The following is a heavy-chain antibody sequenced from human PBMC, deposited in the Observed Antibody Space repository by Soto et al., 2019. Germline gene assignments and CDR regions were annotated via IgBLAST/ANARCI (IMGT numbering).Heavy chain of an antibody. CDR2: IYPISGGT. CDR3: ARDVGLVGAADS. Sequence: VASVEFSCKASGYTFTGYYIHWVRPAPGQRLEWMGRIYPISGGTKYAQKFQGRVTMTRDTSINTAFMELSSLTSDDTAVYYCARDVGLVGAADSWGQGTLVTVSS. CDR1: GYTFTGYY. V-gene: IGHV1-2*02. J-gene: IGHJ4*02. D-gene: IGHD1-26*01.